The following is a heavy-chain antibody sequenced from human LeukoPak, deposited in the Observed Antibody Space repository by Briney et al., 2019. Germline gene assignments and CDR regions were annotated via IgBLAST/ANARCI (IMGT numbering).Heavy chain of an antibody. J-gene: IGHJ3*01. V-gene: IGHV3-21*01. Sequence: GGSLRLSCAATGFTLSGHSMNWVRQAPGKGLDWVSSISPTSAYIYYQDSVKGRFTISRDDAKNSLYLEMDSLRAEDTAVYYCARTIYYYESTSYFSDAFDVWGQGTMVTVSS. CDR2: ISPTSAYI. D-gene: IGHD3-22*01. CDR3: ARTIYYYESTSYFSDAFDV. CDR1: GFTLSGHS.